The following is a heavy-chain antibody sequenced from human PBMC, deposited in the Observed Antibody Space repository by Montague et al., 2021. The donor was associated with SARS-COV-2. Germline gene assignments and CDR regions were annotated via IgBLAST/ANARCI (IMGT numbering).Heavy chain of an antibody. D-gene: IGHD3-10*01. V-gene: IGHV4-39*01. CDR1: GGSIFSGGYY. CDR3: VRPGGSESHWVDR. CDR2: VYKNGTT. Sequence: SETLSLTCTVSGGSIFSGGYYWDWIRQHPGKGLEWIGCVYKNGTTNYXPSLKSRVTISLDMSENQISLNLGSATAADTAVYYCVRPGGSESHWVDRWGQGTLVTVSS. J-gene: IGHJ5*02.